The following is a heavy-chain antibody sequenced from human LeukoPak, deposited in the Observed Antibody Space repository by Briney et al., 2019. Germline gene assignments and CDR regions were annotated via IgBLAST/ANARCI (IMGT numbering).Heavy chain of an antibody. CDR2: IWYDGSNK. Sequence: VQPGRSLRLSCAASGFTFSSYGMHWVRQAPGTGLEWVAVIWYDGSNKYYADSVKGRFTISRDNSKNTLYLQMNSLRAEDTAVYYCARDLAGSFYWGQGTLVTVSS. CDR3: ARDLAGSFY. J-gene: IGHJ4*02. CDR1: GFTFSSYG. V-gene: IGHV3-33*01. D-gene: IGHD6-13*01.